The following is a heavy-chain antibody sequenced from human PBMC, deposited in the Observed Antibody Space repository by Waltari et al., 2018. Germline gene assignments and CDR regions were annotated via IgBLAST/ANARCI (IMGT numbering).Heavy chain of an antibody. V-gene: IGHV4-34*01. CDR1: GGSFSGYY. CDR2: INHSGST. CDR3: ARGRGGMDV. D-gene: IGHD3-10*01. J-gene: IGHJ6*02. Sequence: QVQLQQWGAGLLKPSETLALTGAVFGGSFSGYYWSWIRQPPGKGLEWIGEINHSGSTNYNPSLKSRVTISVDTSKNQFSLKLSSVTAADTAVYYCARGRGGMDVWGQGTTVTVSS.